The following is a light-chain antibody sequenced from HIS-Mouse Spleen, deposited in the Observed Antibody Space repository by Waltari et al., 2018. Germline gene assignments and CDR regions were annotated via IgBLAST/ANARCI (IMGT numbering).Light chain of an antibody. CDR3: QQRSNWPPST. CDR2: DAS. CDR1: QSVSSY. V-gene: IGKV3-11*01. J-gene: IGKJ1*01. Sequence: EIVLTHSPATLSLSPVERATLSCRASQSVSSYLAWYQQKPGQAPRLLIYDASNRATGIPARFSGSGSGTDFTLTISSLEPEDFAVYYCQQRSNWPPSTFGQGTKVEIK.